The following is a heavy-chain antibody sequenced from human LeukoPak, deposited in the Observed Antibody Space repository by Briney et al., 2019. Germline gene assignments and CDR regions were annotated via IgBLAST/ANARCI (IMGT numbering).Heavy chain of an antibody. CDR3: ARDLYYGDYVNAFDI. J-gene: IGHJ3*02. CDR2: IKQDGSEK. V-gene: IGHV3-7*01. Sequence: GSLRLSCAASGFTFTSYWMSWVRQAPGKGLEWVANIKQDGSEKYYVDSVKGRFTISRDNAKNSLYLQMNSLRAEDTAVYYCARDLYYGDYVNAFDIWGQGTMVTVSS. CDR1: GFTFTSYW. D-gene: IGHD4-17*01.